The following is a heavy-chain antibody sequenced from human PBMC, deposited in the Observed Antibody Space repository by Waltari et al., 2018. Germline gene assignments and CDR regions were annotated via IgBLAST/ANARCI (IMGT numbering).Heavy chain of an antibody. CDR1: GLCATDTY. CDR2: IYSGGVT. CDR3: ARGTSQLFYGLDI. D-gene: IGHD1-1*01. Sequence: EVQLAETGGGLIQPGGSLRLSCAASGLCATDTYMTLVRQAPGKGLQWVSLIYSGGVTYYAYFVQGRFTISRDKYKNTLYLQMNSLRAEDSAVYYCARGTSQLFYGLDIWGQGTTVTVSS. V-gene: IGHV3-53*02. J-gene: IGHJ6*02.